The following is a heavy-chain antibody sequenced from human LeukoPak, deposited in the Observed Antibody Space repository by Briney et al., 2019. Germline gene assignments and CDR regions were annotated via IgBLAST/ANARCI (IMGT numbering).Heavy chain of an antibody. D-gene: IGHD1-26*01. CDR2: IKQDGSEK. CDR3: AKGARWELPLDY. CDR1: GFTFGIYW. Sequence: GGSLRLSCAASGFTFGIYWMSWVRQAPGKGLEWVANIKQDGSEKFYVDSVKGRFTLSRDNAKNSLFLQMNSLRADDTAVYYCAKGARWELPLDYWGQGTLVTVSS. J-gene: IGHJ4*02. V-gene: IGHV3-7*05.